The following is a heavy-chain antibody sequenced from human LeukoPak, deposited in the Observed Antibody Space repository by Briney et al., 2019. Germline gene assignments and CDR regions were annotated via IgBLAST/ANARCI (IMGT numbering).Heavy chain of an antibody. Sequence: PGGSLRLSCGASGFAFSNYAMTWVRQAPGKGLEWVSYISSSDSTIYYADSVKGRFTISRDNAKNSLYLQMNSLRAEDTAVYYCARDYGGSSPFDYWGQGTLVTVSS. CDR3: ARDYGGSSPFDY. CDR1: GFAFSNYA. CDR2: ISSSDSTI. V-gene: IGHV3-48*03. D-gene: IGHD4-23*01. J-gene: IGHJ4*02.